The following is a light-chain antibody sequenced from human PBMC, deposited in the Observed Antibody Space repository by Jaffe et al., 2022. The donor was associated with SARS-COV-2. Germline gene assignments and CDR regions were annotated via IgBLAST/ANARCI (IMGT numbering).Light chain of an antibody. CDR2: KTS. J-gene: IGKJ3*01. Sequence: DIQMTQSPSTLSASVGDTIIITCRASQTIRSWLAWYQQKPGTVPKLLIYKTSNLESGVPSRFSGSGSGTEFTLTISSLQPDDFATYYCQQYNTYSSFTFGPGTIVEIK. CDR3: QQYNTYSSFT. CDR1: QTIRSW. V-gene: IGKV1-5*03.